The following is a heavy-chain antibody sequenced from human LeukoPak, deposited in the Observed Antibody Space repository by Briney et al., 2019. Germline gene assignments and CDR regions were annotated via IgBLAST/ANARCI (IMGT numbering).Heavy chain of an antibody. Sequence: PSQTLSLTCTVSGGSISSGRYYWRWIRQPPGKGLEWIARIYTSGRTNYNPSLKSRLTISVDTSKNQFSLKLSSVTAADTAVYYCAGFQIPTGAFDIWGQGTMVTVSS. CDR1: GGSISSGRYY. D-gene: IGHD3-9*01. CDR2: IYTSGRT. CDR3: AGFQIPTGAFDI. V-gene: IGHV4-61*02. J-gene: IGHJ3*02.